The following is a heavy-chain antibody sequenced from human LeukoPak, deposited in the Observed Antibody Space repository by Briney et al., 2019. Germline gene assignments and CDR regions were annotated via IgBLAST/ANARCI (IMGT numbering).Heavy chain of an antibody. V-gene: IGHV4-4*07. J-gene: IGHJ6*03. CDR1: GGSISSYY. D-gene: IGHD5/OR15-5a*01. CDR3: ARVLRRYYYYMDV. CDR2: IYTSGST. Sequence: PSETLSLTCTVSGGSISSYYWSWIRQPAGKVLEWIGRIYTSGSTNYDPSLKSRVTMSVDTSKNQFSLKLSSVTAADTAVYYCARVLRRYYYYMDVWGKGTTVTISS.